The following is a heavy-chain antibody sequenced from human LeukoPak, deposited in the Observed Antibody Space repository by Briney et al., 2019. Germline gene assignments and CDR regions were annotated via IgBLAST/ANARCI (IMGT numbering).Heavy chain of an antibody. D-gene: IGHD6-19*01. CDR2: ISGSGGST. CDR1: GFTFSSYA. Sequence: GGSLRLSCAASGFTFSSYAMSWVRQAPGKGLEWVSAISGSGGSTYYADSVKGRFTISRDNSKNTLYLQMNSLRAEDTAVYYCAILAEIAVAGKGPFDYWGQGTLVTVSS. J-gene: IGHJ4*02. V-gene: IGHV3-23*01. CDR3: AILAEIAVAGKGPFDY.